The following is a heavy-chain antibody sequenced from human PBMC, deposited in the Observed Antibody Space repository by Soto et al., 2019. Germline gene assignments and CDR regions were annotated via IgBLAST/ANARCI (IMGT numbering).Heavy chain of an antibody. Sequence: GGSLRLSCAASGFTFSSYWMHWVRQAPGKGLVWVSRINSDGSSTSYADSVKGRFTISRDNAKNTLYLQMNSLRAEDTAVYYCARWAEFWSGYYVFDYWGQGTLVTVSS. J-gene: IGHJ4*02. CDR1: GFTFSSYW. V-gene: IGHV3-74*01. CDR3: ARWAEFWSGYYVFDY. CDR2: INSDGSST. D-gene: IGHD3-3*01.